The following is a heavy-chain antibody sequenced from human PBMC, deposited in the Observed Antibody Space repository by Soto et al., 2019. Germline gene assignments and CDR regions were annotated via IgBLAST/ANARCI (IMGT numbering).Heavy chain of an antibody. J-gene: IGHJ6*02. D-gene: IGHD3-10*01. CDR3: ARKRMVRGVIEGNYYGMDV. V-gene: IGHV4-61*08. Sequence: PSETLSLTCTVSGGSISSGDYYWSWIRQPPGKGLEWIGYIYYSGSTNYNPSLKSRVTISVDTSKNQFSLKLSSVTAADTAVYYCARKRMVRGVIEGNYYGMDVWGQGTTVTVSS. CDR2: IYYSGST. CDR1: GGSISSGDYY.